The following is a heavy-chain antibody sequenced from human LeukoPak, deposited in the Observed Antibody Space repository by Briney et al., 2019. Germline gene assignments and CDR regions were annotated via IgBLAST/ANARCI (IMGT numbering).Heavy chain of an antibody. CDR1: GGSISSSSYY. J-gene: IGHJ4*02. V-gene: IGHV4-39*01. CDR2: IYYSGTT. Sequence: SETLSLTRTADGGSISSSSYYWGWIRQPPGKRLEWIGSIYYSGTTYYNPSLKSRVTISADTSKNQFSLKLSSVTTADTAVYFCARLDAYGEPPPIMIWGQGTLVTVSS. CDR3: ARLDAYGEPPPIMI. D-gene: IGHD4-17*01.